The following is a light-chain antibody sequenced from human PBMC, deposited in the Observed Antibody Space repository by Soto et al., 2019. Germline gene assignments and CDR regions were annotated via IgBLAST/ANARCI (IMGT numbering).Light chain of an antibody. CDR2: DNI. Sequence: QSVLTQSPSVSAAPGQTVTISCSGTSSNIGNNYVSWYQLLPETAPKLLIYDNIKRPSGIPDRFSGSKSGTSATLVITGLQTGDEADYYCGTWESSRNWVFGGGTQLIVL. CDR3: GTWESSRNWV. CDR1: SSNIGNNY. V-gene: IGLV1-51*01. J-gene: IGLJ3*02.